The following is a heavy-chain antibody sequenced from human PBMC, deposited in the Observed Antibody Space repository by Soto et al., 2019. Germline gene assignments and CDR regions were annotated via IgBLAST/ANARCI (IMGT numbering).Heavy chain of an antibody. D-gene: IGHD5-12*01. CDR2: IYYSGST. J-gene: IGHJ4*02. CDR1: GGSISSSSYY. CDR3: ARHALVATITHFDY. Sequence: PSETLSLTCTVSGGSISSSSYYWGWIRQPPGKGLEWIGSIYYSGSTYYNPSLKSRVTISVDTSKNQFSLKLSSVTAADTAVYYCARHALVATITHFDYWGQGTLVTVSS. V-gene: IGHV4-39*01.